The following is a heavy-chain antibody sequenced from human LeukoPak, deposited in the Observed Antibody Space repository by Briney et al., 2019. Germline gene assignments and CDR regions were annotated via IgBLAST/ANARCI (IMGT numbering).Heavy chain of an antibody. D-gene: IGHD2-2*01. CDR2: IKQDGSEK. Sequence: GSLRLSCATSGFTFSSYWMSWVRQAPGKGLEWVANIKQDGSEKYYVDSVKGRFTISRDNAKNSLYLQMNSLRAEDTAVYYCARRRCTSTSCFADYWGQGTLVTVSS. V-gene: IGHV3-7*01. CDR1: GFTFSSYW. CDR3: ARRRCTSTSCFADY. J-gene: IGHJ4*02.